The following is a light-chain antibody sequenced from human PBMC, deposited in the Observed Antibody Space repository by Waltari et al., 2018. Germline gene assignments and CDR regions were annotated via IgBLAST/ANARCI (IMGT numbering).Light chain of an antibody. Sequence: QVVLTQSPSASASLGASVKLTCTLSSGHSSYAIAWHQQQPEKGPRYLMKVSSAGSHQKGDGFPDRFSGSSSGTERYLTISSVQSEDEADYYCQTWDTGTHVVFGGGTKLTVL. V-gene: IGLV4-69*01. CDR2: VSSAGSH. CDR3: QTWDTGTHVV. J-gene: IGLJ2*01. CDR1: SGHSSYA.